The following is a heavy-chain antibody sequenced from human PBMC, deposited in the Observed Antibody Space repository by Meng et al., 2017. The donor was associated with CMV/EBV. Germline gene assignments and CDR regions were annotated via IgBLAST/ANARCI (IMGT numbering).Heavy chain of an antibody. CDR2: INHSGST. CDR3: ARVWDSGWDY. Sequence: QVQLQEWGAGLVKPSETRSLTCAANGGSFSGSYWSWIRTPPGKGLEWIGEINHSGSTNYNPSLKSRVTISVDTSKNQFSLKLSSVTAADTAVYYCARVWDSGWDYWGQGTLVTVSS. V-gene: IGHV4-34*01. D-gene: IGHD3-22*01. J-gene: IGHJ4*02. CDR1: GGSFSGSY.